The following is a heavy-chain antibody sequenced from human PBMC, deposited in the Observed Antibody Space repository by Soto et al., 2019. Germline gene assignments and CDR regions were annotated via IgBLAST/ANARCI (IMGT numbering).Heavy chain of an antibody. V-gene: IGHV3-30*18. J-gene: IGHJ5*02. CDR2: ISFDGINK. D-gene: IGHD2-21*01. CDR1: AFAFSTYA. Sequence: QVQLVESGGGGVQPGGSLRLSCAASAFAFSTYAMHWVRQAPGKGLEWVAIISFDGINKFYANSVKGRFTISRDNSKNTLYLEMTSLRAEDTAVYFCAKHLSYCSVDNCSHHDGSDTWGQRILVNVSS. CDR3: AKHLSYCSVDNCSHHDGSDT.